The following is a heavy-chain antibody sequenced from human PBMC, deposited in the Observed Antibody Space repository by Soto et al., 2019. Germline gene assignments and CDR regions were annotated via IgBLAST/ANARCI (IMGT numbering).Heavy chain of an antibody. CDR2: IWYDGSNK. Sequence: GGSLRLSCAASGFTFSSYGMHWVRQAPGKGLEWVAVIWYDGSNKYYADSVKGRFTISRDNSKNTLYLQMNSLRAEDTAVYYCARDQAPTTVTPIDYWGQGTLVTV. V-gene: IGHV3-33*01. CDR1: GFTFSSYG. J-gene: IGHJ4*02. D-gene: IGHD4-17*01. CDR3: ARDQAPTTVTPIDY.